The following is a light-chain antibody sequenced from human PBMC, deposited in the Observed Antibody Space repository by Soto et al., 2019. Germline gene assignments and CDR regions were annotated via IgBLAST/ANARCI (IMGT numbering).Light chain of an antibody. CDR2: EVN. CDR3: LSYTSANTRV. V-gene: IGLV2-14*01. J-gene: IGLJ3*02. CDR1: SSDVGGYKF. Sequence: QSALTQPASVSASPGQSITISWTGTSSDVGGYKFVSWYQHHPGKAPKLMIYEVNNRPSGVSNRFSGSKSGNTASLTISGLQPEDEADYYCLSYTSANTRVFGGGTKVTVL.